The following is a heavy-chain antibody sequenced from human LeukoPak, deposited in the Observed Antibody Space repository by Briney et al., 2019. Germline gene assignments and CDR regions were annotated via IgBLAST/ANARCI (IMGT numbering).Heavy chain of an antibody. J-gene: IGHJ4*02. D-gene: IGHD3-10*01. V-gene: IGHV4-4*07. Sequence: SETLSLTCTVSGGSISSYHWSWIRQPAGKGLEWIARIYSSGNTNYSPSLKSRVTMSVDTSKNQFSLKLSSVTAADTALYYCARATSGTYYYFDSWGRGTLVSVSS. CDR3: ARATSGTYYYFDS. CDR1: GGSISSYH. CDR2: IYSSGNT.